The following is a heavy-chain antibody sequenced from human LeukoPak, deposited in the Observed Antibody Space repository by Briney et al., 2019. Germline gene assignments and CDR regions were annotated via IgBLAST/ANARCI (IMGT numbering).Heavy chain of an antibody. D-gene: IGHD3-9*01. J-gene: IGHJ6*03. Sequence: SKTLSLTCTVSGGSISSYYWSWIRQPPGKGLEWIGYIYHMGSTDYNPSLKSRVTISVDTSKNQFSLKLSSVTAADTAVYYCARQTPERGYDLLTKSSFYFSYMDVWGKGTTVTVSS. CDR3: ARQTPERGYDLLTKSSFYFSYMDV. V-gene: IGHV4-59*08. CDR2: IYHMGST. CDR1: GGSISSYY.